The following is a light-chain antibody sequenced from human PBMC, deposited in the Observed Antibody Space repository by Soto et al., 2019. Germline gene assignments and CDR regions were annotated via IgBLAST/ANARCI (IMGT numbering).Light chain of an antibody. V-gene: IGKV3-20*01. CDR2: GAS. Sequence: VLTQSPGTLSLSPGERATLSCRASQSVRSTSLAWYQQKPGQAPRLLIFGASSRATGIPDRFSGSGSGTDFTLTITRLEPEDFAVYYCQQYGNSPPWTFGQGTKVDIK. CDR3: QQYGNSPPWT. J-gene: IGKJ1*01. CDR1: QSVRSTS.